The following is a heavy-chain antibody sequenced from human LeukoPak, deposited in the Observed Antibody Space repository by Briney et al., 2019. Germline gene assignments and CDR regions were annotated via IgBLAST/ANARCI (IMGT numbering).Heavy chain of an antibody. CDR1: GGTFSNFA. Sequence: ASVKVSCKASGGTFSNFAITWVRQAPGQGLEWMGRIIPILGIANYAQTFQGRVTITADRLTTTAYVELSSLRFDDTAVYYCAKEEAASGFYYYGMDVWGQGTTVTVSS. CDR3: AKEEAASGFYYYGMDV. V-gene: IGHV1-69*04. J-gene: IGHJ6*02. CDR2: IIPILGIA. D-gene: IGHD5-12*01.